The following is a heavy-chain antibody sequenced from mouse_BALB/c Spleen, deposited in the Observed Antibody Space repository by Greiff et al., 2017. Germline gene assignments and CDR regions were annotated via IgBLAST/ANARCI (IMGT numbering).Heavy chain of an antibody. CDR3: ARGSNYAMDY. Sequence: QVQLKESGPQLVRPGASVKISCKASGYSFTSYWMHWVKQRPGQGLEWIGMIDPSDSETRLNQKFKDKATLTVDKSSSTAYMQLSSPTSEDSAVYYCARGSNYAMDYWGQGTSVTVSS. CDR2: IDPSDSET. J-gene: IGHJ4*01. CDR1: GYSFTSYW. V-gene: IGHV1S126*01.